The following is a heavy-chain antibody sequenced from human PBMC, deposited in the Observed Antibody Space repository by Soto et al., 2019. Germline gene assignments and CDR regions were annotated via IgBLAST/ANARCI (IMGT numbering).Heavy chain of an antibody. V-gene: IGHV3-73*01. CDR2: IRSKANSYAT. CDR3: TRAASDILTGYSKVGAFDI. Sequence: PWGSLRLSCAASGFTFIGSAIHFFRQSSGKWLEWVGRIRSKANSYATAYAASVKGRFTISRDDSKNTAYLQMNSLKTEDTAVYYCTRAASDILTGYSKVGAFDIWGQGTMVTVSS. CDR1: GFTFIGSA. J-gene: IGHJ3*02. D-gene: IGHD3-9*01.